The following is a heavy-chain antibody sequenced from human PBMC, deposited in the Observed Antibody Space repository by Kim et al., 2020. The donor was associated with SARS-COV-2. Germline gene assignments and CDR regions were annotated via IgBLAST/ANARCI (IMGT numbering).Heavy chain of an antibody. D-gene: IGHD2-2*02. V-gene: IGHV3-23*01. CDR1: GFTFSSYA. CDR2: ISGSGGST. J-gene: IGHJ4*02. Sequence: GGSLRLSCAASGFTFSSYAMSWVRQAPGKGLEWVSAISGSGGSTYYADSVKGRFTISRDNSKNTLYLQMNSLRAEDTAVYYCAKDVRPKYQLLYRQGAGFDYWGQGTLVTVSS. CDR3: AKDVRPKYQLLYRQGAGFDY.